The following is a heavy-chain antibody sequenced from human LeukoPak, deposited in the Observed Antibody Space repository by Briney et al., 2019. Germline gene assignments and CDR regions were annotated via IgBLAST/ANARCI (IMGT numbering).Heavy chain of an antibody. D-gene: IGHD3-10*01. CDR1: GFTFRTYS. Sequence: GGSLRLSCAASGFTFRTYSMNWVRQAPGKGLEWVSAISGSGGSTYYADSVKGRFTISRDNSKNTLYLQMNSLRAEDTAVYYCAKSAHLRITMVRGVIPYFDYWGQGTLVTVSS. CDR2: ISGSGGST. V-gene: IGHV3-23*01. J-gene: IGHJ4*02. CDR3: AKSAHLRITMVRGVIPYFDY.